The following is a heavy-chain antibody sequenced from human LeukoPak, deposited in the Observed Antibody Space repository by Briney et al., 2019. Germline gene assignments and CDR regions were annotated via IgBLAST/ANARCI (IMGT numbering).Heavy chain of an antibody. CDR2: INHSGST. J-gene: IGHJ2*01. Sequence: SETLSLTCAVYGGSFSGYYWSWIRQPPGKGLEWVGEINHSGSTNYNPSLKSRVTISVDTSKNQFSLKLSSVTAADTAVYYCARHRPSSGWYGRLSGYFDLWGRGTLVTVSS. V-gene: IGHV4-34*01. D-gene: IGHD6-19*01. CDR3: ARHRPSSGWYGRLSGYFDL. CDR1: GGSFSGYY.